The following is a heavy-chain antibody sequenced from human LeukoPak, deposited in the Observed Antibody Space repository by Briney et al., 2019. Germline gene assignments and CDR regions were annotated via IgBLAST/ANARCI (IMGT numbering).Heavy chain of an antibody. D-gene: IGHD1-26*01. CDR3: ARERVGATTGFGP. Sequence: SETLSLTCTVSGGSISSYYWSWIRQPPGKGLEWIGFIYFSGSTNYNPSLKSRVTISADTSKNQFSLKLSSVTAADTAVYYCARERVGATTGFGPWGQGTLVTVSS. V-gene: IGHV4-59*01. J-gene: IGHJ5*02. CDR1: GGSISSYY. CDR2: IYFSGST.